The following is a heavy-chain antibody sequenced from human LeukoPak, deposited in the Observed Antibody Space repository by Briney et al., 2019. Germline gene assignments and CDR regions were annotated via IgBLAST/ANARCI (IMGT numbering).Heavy chain of an antibody. CDR1: GGTFSSYA. CDR2: IIPIFGTA. CDR3: ARYCSSTSCYGDY. J-gene: IGHJ4*02. Sequence: SVKVSCKASGGTFSSYAISWVRQAPGQGLEWMGGIIPIFGTANYAQKFQGRVTITADESTSTAYMELSSLRSEDTAVYYCARYCSSTSCYGDYWGQGTLVTVSS. D-gene: IGHD2-2*01. V-gene: IGHV1-69*13.